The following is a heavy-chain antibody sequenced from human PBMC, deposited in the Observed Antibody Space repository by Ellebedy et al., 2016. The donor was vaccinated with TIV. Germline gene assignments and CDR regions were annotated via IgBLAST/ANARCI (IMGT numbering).Heavy chain of an antibody. CDR2: ISSSSSTI. D-gene: IGHD7-27*01. CDR1: GFTFSSYS. CDR3: ARDLHWGRHDF. Sequence: GESLKISCAASGFTFSSYSMNWVRQAPGKGLEWVSYISSSSSTIYYADSVKGRFTISRDNAKNSLYLQMNSLRGEDTAVYYCARDLHWGRHDFWGRGTLVTVSS. J-gene: IGHJ4*02. V-gene: IGHV3-48*01.